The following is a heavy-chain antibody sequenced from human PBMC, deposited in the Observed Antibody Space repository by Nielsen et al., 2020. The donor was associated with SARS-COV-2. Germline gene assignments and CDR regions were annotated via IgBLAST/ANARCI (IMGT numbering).Heavy chain of an antibody. J-gene: IGHJ4*02. CDR2: ISYDGSNI. V-gene: IGHV3-30*04. CDR1: GFIFSNYA. Sequence: SLKISCAASGFIFSNYAMHWVRRAPGKGLEWVAIISYDGSNIYADSVKGRFTISRDNSKNTLYLQMTSLRPEDTAVYYCARETIDYSSSFFDYWGQGTLVTVSS. D-gene: IGHD6-6*01. CDR3: ARETIDYSSSFFDY.